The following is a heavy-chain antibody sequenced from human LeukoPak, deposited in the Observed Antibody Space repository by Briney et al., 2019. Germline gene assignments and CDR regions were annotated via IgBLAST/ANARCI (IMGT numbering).Heavy chain of an antibody. CDR3: ARAAGIAVAVPDAFDI. V-gene: IGHV4-4*02. CDR2: IYHSGST. Sequence: SETLSFNCAVSGGSISNSNWWSWVRQPPGKGLEWIGEIYHSGSTNYNPSLKSRVTISIDKSKNQFSLKLSSVTAADTAVYYCARAAGIAVAVPDAFDIWGQGTMVTVSS. D-gene: IGHD6-19*01. CDR1: GGSISNSNW. J-gene: IGHJ3*02.